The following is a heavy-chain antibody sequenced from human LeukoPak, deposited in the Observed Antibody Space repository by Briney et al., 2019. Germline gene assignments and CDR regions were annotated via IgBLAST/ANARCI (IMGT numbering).Heavy chain of an antibody. V-gene: IGHV4-39*01. CDR1: GDSISNSAYY. Sequence: SETLSLTCTVSGDSISNSAYYWGWIRQSPGKGLERIGNIYYSGSAYYNPSLKSRVTISVDTSKNQFSLKLSSVTAADTAVCYCARGLNWGQGTLVTVSS. CDR2: IYYSGSA. CDR3: ARGLN. J-gene: IGHJ4*02. D-gene: IGHD3-16*01.